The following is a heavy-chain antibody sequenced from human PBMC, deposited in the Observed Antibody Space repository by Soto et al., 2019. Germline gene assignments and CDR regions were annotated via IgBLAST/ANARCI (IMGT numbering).Heavy chain of an antibody. CDR1: GGSISSNC. V-gene: IGHV4-59*01. Sequence: PSETLSLTCTVSGGSISSNCWTWIRQPPGKGLERIGYVYNSGSTNYNPSLKSRVTISEDTSKSQFSLKVNSMTAADTAVYYCARYRREAVAGYTLDNWGQGILVTVSS. CDR3: ARYRREAVAGYTLDN. D-gene: IGHD6-13*01. CDR2: VYNSGST. J-gene: IGHJ4*02.